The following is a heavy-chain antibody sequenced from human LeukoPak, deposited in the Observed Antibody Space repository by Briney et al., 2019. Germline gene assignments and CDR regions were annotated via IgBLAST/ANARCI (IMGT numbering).Heavy chain of an antibody. Sequence: ASVKVSCKASGYTFTSYGISWVRQAPGQGLEWMGWISAYNGNTNYAQKLQGRVTMTTDTSTSTAYMELRSLRSDDTAVYYCARERLTHARGCSYGYNYWGQGTLVTVSS. CDR1: GYTFTSYG. CDR2: ISAYNGNT. V-gene: IGHV1-18*01. J-gene: IGHJ4*02. CDR3: ARERLTHARGCSYGYNY. D-gene: IGHD5-18*01.